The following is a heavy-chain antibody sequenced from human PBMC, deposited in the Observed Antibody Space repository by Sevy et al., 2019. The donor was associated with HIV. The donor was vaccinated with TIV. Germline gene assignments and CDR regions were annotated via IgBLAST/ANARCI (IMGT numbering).Heavy chain of an antibody. D-gene: IGHD3-22*01. CDR2: IIPIFGTA. J-gene: IGHJ4*02. CDR3: ARDLTYYYDSSGSYYFDY. V-gene: IGHV1-69*13. Sequence: ASVKASCKASGGTFSSYAISWVRQAPGQGLEWMGRIIPIFGTANYAQKFQGRVTITADESTSTAYMELSSLRSEDTAVYYCARDLTYYYDSSGSYYFDYWGQGTLVTVSS. CDR1: GGTFSSYA.